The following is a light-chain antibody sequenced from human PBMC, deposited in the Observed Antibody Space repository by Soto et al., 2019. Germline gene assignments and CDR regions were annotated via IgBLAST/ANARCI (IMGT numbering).Light chain of an antibody. CDR1: RIVTDN. CDR3: QQYDRWPRP. J-gene: IGKJ1*01. Sequence: ERVMQHSPSTLAVSPWERGTISCRASRIVTDNSAPCKSRPRQAPTRLTSCTSTGATGIPDRFSGSGSGTDFTLTINRLQSEDFAIYYCQQYDRWPRPFGQGTKVAIK. V-gene: IGKV3-15*01. CDR2: CTS.